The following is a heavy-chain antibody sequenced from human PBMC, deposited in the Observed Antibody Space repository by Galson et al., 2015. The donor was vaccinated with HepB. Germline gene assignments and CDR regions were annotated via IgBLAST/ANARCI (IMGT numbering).Heavy chain of an antibody. Sequence: SLRLSCAASGFTFSDCYMSWIRQAPGKRLEWISYITSTSRTVWYGDSVKGRFTISRDNTGDSLFLEINSLRADDTAVYYCATYDRGAFHLWGQGTTVTVS. V-gene: IGHV3-11*01. D-gene: IGHD3-3*01. CDR3: ATYDRGAFHL. CDR1: GFTFSDCY. J-gene: IGHJ3*01. CDR2: ITSTSRTV.